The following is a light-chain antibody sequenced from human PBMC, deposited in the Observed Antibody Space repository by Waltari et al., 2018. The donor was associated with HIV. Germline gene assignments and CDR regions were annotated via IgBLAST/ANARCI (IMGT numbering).Light chain of an antibody. J-gene: IGKJ1*01. Sequence: DIQMTQSPSSLSASVGDRVNITCRASQRISNYLNWYQHKSGQAPNLLIYAASNLQSGVPSRFSGSGSGTDFNLTISNLQPEDLATYYCQQSHSTPRFGQGTKVEIK. CDR2: AAS. V-gene: IGKV1-39*01. CDR3: QQSHSTPR. CDR1: QRISNY.